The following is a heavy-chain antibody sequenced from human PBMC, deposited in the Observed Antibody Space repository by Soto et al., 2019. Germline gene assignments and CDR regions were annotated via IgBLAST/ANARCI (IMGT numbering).Heavy chain of an antibody. CDR1: GGSLSDYF. V-gene: IGHV4-34*01. CDR2: INHRGSI. J-gene: IGHJ5*02. CDR3: AVGINWFDP. Sequence: PSETLSLTCVVSGGSLSDYFWSWSRQPPGMALEWIGEINHRGSINYNPSLKSRVTMSVDTSKNQFSLKLNSVTAADTAIYYCAVGINWFDPWGQGTLVTVSS.